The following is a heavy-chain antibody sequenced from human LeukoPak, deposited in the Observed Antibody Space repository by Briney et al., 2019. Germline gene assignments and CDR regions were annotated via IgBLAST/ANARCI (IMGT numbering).Heavy chain of an antibody. Sequence: GGSLRLSCAASGFTFSSYSMNWVRQAPGKGLEWVSYISSGSSAIYYADSVKGRFTISRDNAKNSLFLQLNSLRDEDTAVYYCARVVAGIDWFDPWGQGTLVTVSS. CDR2: ISSGSSAI. V-gene: IGHV3-48*02. CDR3: ARVVAGIDWFDP. D-gene: IGHD6-19*01. CDR1: GFTFSSYS. J-gene: IGHJ5*02.